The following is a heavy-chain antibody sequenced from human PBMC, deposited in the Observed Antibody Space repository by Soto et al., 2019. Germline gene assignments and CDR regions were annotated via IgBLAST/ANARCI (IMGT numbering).Heavy chain of an antibody. D-gene: IGHD2-2*01. V-gene: IGHV1-69*13. CDR2: IIPIFHTA. CDR3: ARVGYCNTTNCLFYYYHYGMDV. CDR1: GDSFNSYA. Sequence: GASVKVSCKASGDSFNSYAISCVRQAPGQGLEWMGGIIPIFHTANHAQKFQARVTMTADESASTAYMELSGLRSEDTAVYYCARVGYCNTTNCLFYYYHYGMDVWGQGTTVTVSS. J-gene: IGHJ6*02.